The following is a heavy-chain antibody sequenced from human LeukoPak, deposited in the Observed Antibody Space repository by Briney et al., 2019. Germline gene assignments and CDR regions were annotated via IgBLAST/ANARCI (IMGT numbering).Heavy chain of an antibody. V-gene: IGHV3-23*01. CDR1: GFIFNNYG. D-gene: IGHD3-22*01. Sequence: GGSLRLSCAASGFIFNNYGLVWVRQAPGKGLEWVSAISNDGGGTTYADFVKGRFSVSRDNSKNTLFLQMNSLRAEDTALYYCAKGSSGYFFDLWGQGTLVTVSS. CDR3: AKGSSGYFFDL. CDR2: ISNDGGGT. J-gene: IGHJ4*02.